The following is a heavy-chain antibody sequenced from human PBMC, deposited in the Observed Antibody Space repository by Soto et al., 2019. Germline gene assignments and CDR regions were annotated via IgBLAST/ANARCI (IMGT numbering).Heavy chain of an antibody. CDR2: ISGSGGST. J-gene: IGHJ4*02. V-gene: IGHV3-23*01. CDR3: AKQRAVAGIALFDY. D-gene: IGHD6-19*01. Sequence: AGGSLRLSCAASGFTFSSYAMSWVRQAPGKGLEWVSAISGSGGSTYYADSVKGRFTISRDNSKNTLYLQMNSLRAEDTAVYYCAKQRAVAGIALFDYWGQGTLVTVSS. CDR1: GFTFSSYA.